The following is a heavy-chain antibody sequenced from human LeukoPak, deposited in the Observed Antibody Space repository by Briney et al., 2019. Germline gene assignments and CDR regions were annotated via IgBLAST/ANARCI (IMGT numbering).Heavy chain of an antibody. CDR3: AKDGGQWLLDY. CDR2: ISYDGSNK. Sequence: PGRSLRLSCAASGFTFSNYGMHWVRQAPGKGLEWVAVISYDGSNKYYADSVKGRFTISRDNSKNTLYLQMNSLRAEDTAVYYCAKDGGQWLLDYWGQGTLVTVSS. D-gene: IGHD5-24*01. J-gene: IGHJ4*02. CDR1: GFTFSNYG. V-gene: IGHV3-30*18.